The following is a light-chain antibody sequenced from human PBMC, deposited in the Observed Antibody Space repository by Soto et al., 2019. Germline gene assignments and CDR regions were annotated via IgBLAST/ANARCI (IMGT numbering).Light chain of an antibody. J-gene: IGLJ1*01. CDR2: EDT. Sequence: QSVLTQPASVSGSPGQSITISCTGTSSDVGTYNLVSWYQHYPGKAPKLMIYEDTKRPSGVSNRFSGSKSGNTASLTISGLQAEDEADYYCCSYTGVNTSYVFGTGTKLTVL. CDR1: SSDVGTYNL. V-gene: IGLV2-23*01. CDR3: CSYTGVNTSYV.